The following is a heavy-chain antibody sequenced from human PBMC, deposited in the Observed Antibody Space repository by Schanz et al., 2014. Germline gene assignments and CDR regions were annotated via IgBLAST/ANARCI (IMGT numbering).Heavy chain of an antibody. D-gene: IGHD2-8*02. CDR2: ISSTSSYI. CDR3: AKDAGYCHGGACYCFEY. CDR1: GFTFSNYS. V-gene: IGHV3-21*01. Sequence: EVQLVESGGGLVKPGGSLRLSCAASGFTFSNYSMNWVRQAPGKGLEWVSSISSTSSYIFYADSVKGRFTISRDNSQNTLYLLMDSLRPEDTAVYFCAKDAGYCHGGACYCFEYWGLGILVTVSS. J-gene: IGHJ4*02.